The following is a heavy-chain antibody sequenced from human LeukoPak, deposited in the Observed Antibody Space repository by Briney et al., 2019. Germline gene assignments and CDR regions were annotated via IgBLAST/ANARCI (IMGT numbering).Heavy chain of an antibody. V-gene: IGHV1-69*04. D-gene: IGHD1-7*01. J-gene: IGHJ5*02. Sequence: AVKVSCKASGGTFSSYTISWVRQAPGQGLEWMGRIILILGIANYAQKFQGRVTITADKSTSTAYMELSSLRSEDTAVYYCAREKRTGTTLDNWFDPWGQGTLVTVSS. CDR3: AREKRTGTTLDNWFDP. CDR1: GGTFSSYT. CDR2: IILILGIA.